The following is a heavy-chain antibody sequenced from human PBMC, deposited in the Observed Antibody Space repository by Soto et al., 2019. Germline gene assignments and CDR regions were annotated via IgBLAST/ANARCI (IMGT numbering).Heavy chain of an antibody. CDR3: ARDLDTAMVKVDY. J-gene: IGHJ4*02. Sequence: GGSLRLSCAASGFTFSSYAMHWVRQAPGKGLEWVAVISYDGSNKYYADSVKGRFTISRDNSKNTLYLQMNSLRAEDTAVYYCARDLDTAMVKVDYWGQGALVTGSS. D-gene: IGHD5-18*01. V-gene: IGHV3-30-3*01. CDR1: GFTFSSYA. CDR2: ISYDGSNK.